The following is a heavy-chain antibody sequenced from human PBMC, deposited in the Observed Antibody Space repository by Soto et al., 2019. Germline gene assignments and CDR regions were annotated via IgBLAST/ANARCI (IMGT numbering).Heavy chain of an antibody. V-gene: IGHV5-51*01. J-gene: IGHJ4*02. CDR1: GYRFTSYW. D-gene: IGHD2-21*02. CDR2: IYPGDSDA. Sequence: VESLKISCTGSGYRFTSYWIGWVRQIPGKCLEWMGIIYPGDSDARYSPSFQGRVTISADKSISTAYLHWNSLKTSDAAMYYCARHSGPLRCGGACVPFDYWGQGTLVTVSS. CDR3: ARHSGPLRCGGACVPFDY.